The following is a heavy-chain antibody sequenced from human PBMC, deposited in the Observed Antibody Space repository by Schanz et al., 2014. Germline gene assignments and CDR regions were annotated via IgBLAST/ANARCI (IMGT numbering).Heavy chain of an antibody. J-gene: IGHJ4*02. CDR3: ARAPTAYCSDTSCLGTPFDY. CDR1: GYSFISHA. Sequence: QVQLVQSGAEVKKPGASVKVSCKASGYSFISHAIHWVRQAPGQRLEWMGWINAANGNTRYSQKFQGRVTITRDTSASTAYMELTSLRSEDTAVYYCARAPTAYCSDTSCLGTPFDYWGQGTLVTVSS. D-gene: IGHD2-2*01. V-gene: IGHV1-3*01. CDR2: INAANGNT.